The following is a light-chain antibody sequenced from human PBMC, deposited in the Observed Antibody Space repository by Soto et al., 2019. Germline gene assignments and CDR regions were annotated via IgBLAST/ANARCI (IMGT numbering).Light chain of an antibody. J-gene: IGLJ1*01. Sequence: QSVRTRASSVNRVPGESSSISCTETTRDVGGYNYVSLYQHHTGKTPTLMIFDVSNRRSGVSNRFSGSRSGNTASLTVSGLEPEDEADYYCSLYTTSNTRQIAFGTGTKVTVL. CDR2: DVS. V-gene: IGLV2-14*03. CDR3: SLYTTSNTRQIA. CDR1: TRDVGGYNY.